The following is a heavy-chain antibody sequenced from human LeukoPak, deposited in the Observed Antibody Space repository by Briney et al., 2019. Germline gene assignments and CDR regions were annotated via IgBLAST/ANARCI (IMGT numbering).Heavy chain of an antibody. CDR1: GFTFSSYS. Sequence: GGSLRLSCAASGFTFSSYSMNWVRQAPWKGLEWVSSISSSSSYIYYADSVKGRFTISRDNAKNSLYLQMNSLRAEDTAVYYCARIPIVVVPDNWFDPWGQGTLVTVSS. D-gene: IGHD2-2*01. CDR2: ISSSSSYI. V-gene: IGHV3-21*01. CDR3: ARIPIVVVPDNWFDP. J-gene: IGHJ5*02.